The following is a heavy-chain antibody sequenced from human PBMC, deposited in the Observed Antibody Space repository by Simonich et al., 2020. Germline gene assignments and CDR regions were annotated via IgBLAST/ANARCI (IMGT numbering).Heavy chain of an antibody. V-gene: IGHV3-30*07. D-gene: IGHD2-15*01. Sequence: QVQLVESGGGVVQPGRSLRLSCAASGFTFSSYAMRWVRQAPGKGLEWVAVISYDGSNKYYADSVKGRFTISRDNSKNTLYLQMNSLRAEDTAVYYCAREGLLLDAFDIWGQGTMVTVSS. CDR3: AREGLLLDAFDI. J-gene: IGHJ3*02. CDR2: ISYDGSNK. CDR1: GFTFSSYA.